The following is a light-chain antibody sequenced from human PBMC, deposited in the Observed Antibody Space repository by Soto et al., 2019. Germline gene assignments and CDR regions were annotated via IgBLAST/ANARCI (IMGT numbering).Light chain of an antibody. Sequence: QSVLTQPPSASGTPGQRVTISCSGSTSNIGSNYVYWYQHLPGTAPKLLIYRNDQRPSGVPDRFSGSKSGTSASLAISGLRSEDEADYSCATWDDSLSGVVFAGGTKVTVL. CDR1: TSNIGSNY. V-gene: IGLV1-47*01. J-gene: IGLJ3*02. CDR3: ATWDDSLSGVV. CDR2: RND.